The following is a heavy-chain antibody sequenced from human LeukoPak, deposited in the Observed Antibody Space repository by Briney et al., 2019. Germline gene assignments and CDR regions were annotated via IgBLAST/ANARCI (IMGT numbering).Heavy chain of an antibody. J-gene: IGHJ4*02. V-gene: IGHV3-21*01. Sequence: GGSLRLSCAASGFTFSSHSMNWVRQAPGKGLEWVSSISSSSSYIYYADSVKGRFTISRDNAKNSLYLQMNSLRAEDTAVYYCARELILASALDYWGQGTLVTVSS. CDR1: GFTFSSHS. D-gene: IGHD2/OR15-2a*01. CDR2: ISSSSSYI. CDR3: ARELILASALDY.